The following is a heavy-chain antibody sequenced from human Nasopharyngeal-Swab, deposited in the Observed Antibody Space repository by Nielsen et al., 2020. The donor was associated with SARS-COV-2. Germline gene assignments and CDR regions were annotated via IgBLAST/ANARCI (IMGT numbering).Heavy chain of an antibody. J-gene: IGHJ4*02. CDR3: ARGVRGYDVLTGYYRIWYFDY. CDR2: VLDNGNT. D-gene: IGHD3-9*01. Sequence: SETLSLTCTVSGGSINYSYWSWIRQPPGKGLEWIGYVLDNGNTNYSPSLHTRVTMSVDKSKNQFFLKLNSVTAADTAVYFCARGVRGYDVLTGYYRIWYFDYWGQGTLVTVSS. V-gene: IGHV4-59*13. CDR1: GGSINYSY.